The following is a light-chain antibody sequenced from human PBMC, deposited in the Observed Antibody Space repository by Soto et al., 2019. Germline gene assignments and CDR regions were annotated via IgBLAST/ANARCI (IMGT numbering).Light chain of an antibody. V-gene: IGLV2-11*01. J-gene: IGLJ1*01. CDR3: CSYAGSYTFYV. CDR2: DVS. Sequence: QSALTQPASVSGSPGQSITISCTGTSSVVESYNLVSWYQQHPGKAPKVMVYDVSKRPSGVPDRFSGSKSGNTASLTLSGLQAEDEADYYCCSYAGSYTFYVFGTGTKVTVL. CDR1: SSVVESYNL.